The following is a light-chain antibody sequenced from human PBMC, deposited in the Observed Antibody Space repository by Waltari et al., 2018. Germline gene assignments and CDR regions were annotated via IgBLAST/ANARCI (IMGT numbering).Light chain of an antibody. CDR1: QNITSY. CDR3: QQSYGTPPYT. V-gene: IGKV1-39*01. CDR2: AAS. J-gene: IGKJ2*01. Sequence: DIQMAQSPYSLSASVGDRVAITCRASQNITSYLNWYQQKPEKAPNLLIYAASTLERGVPSRFTGSGSGTDFTLTISGLQPEDFATYYCQQSYGTPPYTFGPGRKLEMK.